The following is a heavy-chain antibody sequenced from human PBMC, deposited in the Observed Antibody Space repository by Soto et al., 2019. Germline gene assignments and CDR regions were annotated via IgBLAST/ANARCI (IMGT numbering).Heavy chain of an antibody. CDR3: VRGMNPLF. Sequence: GGSLRLSCAASGFTLRTYTMNWVRQAPGKGLEWVSSISISSSDRYYADSVRGRFTISRDNAKNALYLQMNSLRADDTAVYFCVRGMNPLFGGQGTLVTAPQ. V-gene: IGHV3-21*06. CDR1: GFTLRTYT. CDR2: ISISSSDR. J-gene: IGHJ4*01.